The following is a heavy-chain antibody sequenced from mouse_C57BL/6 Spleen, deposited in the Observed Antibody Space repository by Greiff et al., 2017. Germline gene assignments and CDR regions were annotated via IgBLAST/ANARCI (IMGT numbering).Heavy chain of an antibody. CDR2: INPSNSGT. V-gene: IGHV1-53*01. J-gene: IGHJ3*01. CDR1: GYTFTSYW. Sequence: QVQLQQPGTELVKPGASVKLSCKASGYTFTSYWMHWVKQRPGQGLAWIGNINPSNSGTNYNEKFKGKATLTADTSSSTAYMQLSSLTSEDSAVYYCARALRDWFAYWGQGTLVTVSA. CDR3: ARALRDWFAY.